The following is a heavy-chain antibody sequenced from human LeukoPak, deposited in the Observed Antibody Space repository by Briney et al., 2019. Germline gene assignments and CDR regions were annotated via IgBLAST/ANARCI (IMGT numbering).Heavy chain of an antibody. V-gene: IGHV3-30*18. CDR1: GFTFSIEA. CDR2: ISYDGSTK. CDR3: AKSFDY. Sequence: GGSLRLSCAASGFTFSIEAMSWVRQAPGKGLEWVAVISYDGSTKYYADSVKGRFTISRDNSKNTLYLQMNSLRAEDTAVYYCAKSFDYWGQGTLVTVSS. J-gene: IGHJ4*02.